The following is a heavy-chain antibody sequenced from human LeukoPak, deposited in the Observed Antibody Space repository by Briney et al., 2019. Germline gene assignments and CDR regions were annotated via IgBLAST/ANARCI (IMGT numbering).Heavy chain of an antibody. J-gene: IGHJ4*02. D-gene: IGHD3-3*01. CDR3: AKDLNYDFWSGLGN. V-gene: IGHV3-33*06. CDR2: IWYDGSNK. Sequence: GSLRLSCAASGFTFSTYGMHWVRQAPGKGLEWVAVIWYDGSNKYYADSVKGRFTISRDNSKNTLYLQMNSLRAEDTAVYYCAKDLNYDFWSGLGNWGQGTLVTVSS. CDR1: GFTFSTYG.